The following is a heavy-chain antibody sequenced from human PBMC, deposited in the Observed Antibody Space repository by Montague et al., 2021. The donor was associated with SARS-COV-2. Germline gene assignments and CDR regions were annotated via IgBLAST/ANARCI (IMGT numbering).Heavy chain of an antibody. CDR3: ARQLRVRRTWQVGDYNHYGMDV. CDR2: IYYSGST. Sequence: SETLSLTCTVSGGSISNYHWYWIRQPSGKGLEWIAYIYYSGSTXXXPSXXXRVTISVDTSRNQFSLRLTSVTAADTAVYYCARQLRVRRTWQVGDYNHYGMDVWGQGTTVSVSS. CDR1: GGSISNYH. V-gene: IGHV4-59*08. J-gene: IGHJ6*02. D-gene: IGHD3-10*01.